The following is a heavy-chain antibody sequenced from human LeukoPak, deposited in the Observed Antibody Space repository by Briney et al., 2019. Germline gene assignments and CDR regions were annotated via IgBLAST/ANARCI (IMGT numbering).Heavy chain of an antibody. J-gene: IGHJ6*03. CDR3: ARAFYVLYYYYYMDV. CDR1: GYTFTGYY. CDR2: VNPRNGGT. D-gene: IGHD3-10*02. V-gene: IGHV1-2*02. Sequence: ASVKVSCKASGYTFTGYYMHWVRQAPGQGLEWMGWVNPRNGGTHYAQKFQGRVTITTDESTSTAYMELSSLRSEDTAVYYCARAFYVLYYYYYMDVWGKGTTVTVSS.